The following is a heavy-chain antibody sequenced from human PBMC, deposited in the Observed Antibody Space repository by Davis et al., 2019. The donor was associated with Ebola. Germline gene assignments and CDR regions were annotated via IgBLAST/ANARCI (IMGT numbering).Heavy chain of an antibody. CDR3: ARSVTMIVVVTHFEY. J-gene: IGHJ4*02. Sequence: ASVKVSCKASGYTFTSYGISWVRQAPGQGLEWMGWISAYNGNTNYAQKLQGRVTMTTDTSTSTAYMELRSLRSDDTAVYYCARSVTMIVVVTHFEYWGQGTLVTVSS. CDR2: ISAYNGNT. CDR1: GYTFTSYG. V-gene: IGHV1-18*01. D-gene: IGHD3-22*01.